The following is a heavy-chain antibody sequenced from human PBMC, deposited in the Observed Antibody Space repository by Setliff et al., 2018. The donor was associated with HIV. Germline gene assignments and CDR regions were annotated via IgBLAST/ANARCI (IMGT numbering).Heavy chain of an antibody. CDR1: GGSVSDYY. J-gene: IGHJ3*02. CDR2: VYSTGST. D-gene: IGHD3-9*01. CDR3: ARVATGPESFDI. V-gene: IGHV4-59*02. Sequence: SETLSLTCTVSGGSVSDYYWSWIRQHPGKGLEWIGYVYSTGSTNSKSSLKSRVTISVDTSKNQFSLKLSSVTAADTAVYYCARVATGPESFDIWGQGTMVTVSS.